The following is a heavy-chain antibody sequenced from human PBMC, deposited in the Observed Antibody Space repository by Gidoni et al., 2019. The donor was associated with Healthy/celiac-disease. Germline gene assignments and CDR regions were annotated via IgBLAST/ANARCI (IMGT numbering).Heavy chain of an antibody. V-gene: IGHV3-30*18. J-gene: IGHJ4*02. CDR3: AKDQYDFWSGYYAD. Sequence: QVQLVESGGGVVQPGRSLRLSCAASGFTFSSYGMHWVRQAPGKGLEWVAVISYDGSNKYYADSVKGRFTISRDNSKNTLYLQMNSLRAEDTAVYYCAKDQYDFWSGYYADWGQGTLVTVSS. CDR2: ISYDGSNK. CDR1: GFTFSSYG. D-gene: IGHD3-3*01.